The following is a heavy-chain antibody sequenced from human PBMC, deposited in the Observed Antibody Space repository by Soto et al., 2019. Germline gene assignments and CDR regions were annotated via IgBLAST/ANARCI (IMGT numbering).Heavy chain of an antibody. V-gene: IGHV3-15*01. J-gene: IGHJ1*01. CDR3: ASLYYGH. CDR1: EFTFTYAC. D-gene: IGHD3-16*02. CDR2: IKGKTDGGTT. Sequence: EVQLVESGGDLVKPGGSLRLSCAASEFTFTYACMSWVRQAPGKGLEWVGRIKGKTDGGTTDYAAPVKARFTIASDESLHTLYLQMNSLKTEDTAVSYCASLYYGHWGQGTLVTVSS.